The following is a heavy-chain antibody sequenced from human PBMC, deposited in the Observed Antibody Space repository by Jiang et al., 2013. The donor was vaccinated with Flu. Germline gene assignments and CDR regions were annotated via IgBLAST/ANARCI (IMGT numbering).Heavy chain of an antibody. J-gene: IGHJ4*02. CDR2: IYYRGTT. V-gene: IGHV4-59*11. D-gene: IGHD6-25*01. CDR3: ARDGRAAAGLDS. Sequence: LLKPSETLSLTCTVSGGSINSHYWSWVRQPPGKGLEWLGAIYYRGTTDYNPSLKSRVTISVDTSKTQFSLSLTSVTAADTAIYFCARDGRAAAGLDSWGQGTLVTVSS. CDR1: GGSINSHY.